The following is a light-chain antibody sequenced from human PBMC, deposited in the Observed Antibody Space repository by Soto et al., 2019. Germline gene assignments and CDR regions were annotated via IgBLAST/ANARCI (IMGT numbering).Light chain of an antibody. Sequence: EIVMTQSPATVSVSPGERATLSCRASQSVSSNLAWYQQKPGQAPRLLIYGASTRATGIPARFSGSGSGTEFTLTISRLEPEDFAVYYCQQYGSSLRLTFGGGTKVDIK. CDR1: QSVSSN. V-gene: IGKV3-15*01. J-gene: IGKJ4*01. CDR3: QQYGSSLRLT. CDR2: GAS.